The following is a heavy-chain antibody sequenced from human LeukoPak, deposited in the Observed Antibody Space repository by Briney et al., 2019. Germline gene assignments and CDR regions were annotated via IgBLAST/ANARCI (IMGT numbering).Heavy chain of an antibody. CDR1: GYTFTRYY. J-gene: IGHJ3*02. CDR3: ARGGSRSSGAFDI. V-gene: IGHV1-2*02. Sequence: ASVKVSCKASGYTFTRYYLHWVRQAPGQGLGWVVWINPNNGGTSYAQTFQGRVTMTRDTSISTAYMELSRLRFDDTAVYYCARGGSRSSGAFDIWGQGTMVTVSS. CDR2: INPNNGGT. D-gene: IGHD6-13*01.